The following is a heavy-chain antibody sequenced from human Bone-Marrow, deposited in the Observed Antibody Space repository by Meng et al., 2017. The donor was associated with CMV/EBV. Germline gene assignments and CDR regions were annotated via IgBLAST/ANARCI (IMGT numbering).Heavy chain of an antibody. Sequence: SETLSLTCAVYGGSFSGYYWSWIRQPPGKGLEWIEEINHSGSTNYNPSLKSRVTISVDTSKNQFSLKLSSVTAADTAVYYCARGDIWSGYYYYYYYYGMDVWGQGTTVTVSS. D-gene: IGHD3-3*01. CDR3: ARGDIWSGYYYYYYYYGMDV. CDR1: GGSFSGYY. J-gene: IGHJ6*02. CDR2: INHSGST. V-gene: IGHV4-34*01.